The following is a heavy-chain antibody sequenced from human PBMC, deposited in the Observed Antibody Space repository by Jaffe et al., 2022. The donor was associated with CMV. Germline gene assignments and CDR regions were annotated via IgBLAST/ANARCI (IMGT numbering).Heavy chain of an antibody. J-gene: IGHJ4*02. Sequence: EVQLLESGGGVVQPGESLRLSCAASGFSFSNSAMLWVRQAPGKGLEWVAGISGNGDSAYYADSVKGRLTISRDNFKNTLYLQMNSLRVEDTAVYYCAKAPDITVVVRSDYWGQGTLVIVSS. V-gene: IGHV3-23*01. D-gene: IGHD2-15*01. CDR3: AKAPDITVVVRSDY. CDR1: GFSFSNSA. CDR2: ISGNGDSA.